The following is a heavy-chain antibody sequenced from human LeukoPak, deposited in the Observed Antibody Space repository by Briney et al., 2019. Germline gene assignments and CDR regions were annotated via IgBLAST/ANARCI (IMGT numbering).Heavy chain of an antibody. CDR3: ATSRKGGGYWYFDL. J-gene: IGHJ2*01. D-gene: IGHD4-23*01. CDR1: GGSISSYY. CDR2: IYYSGST. Sequence: SETLSLTCTVSGGSISSYYWSWLRQPPGKGLEWIGYIYYSGSTNYNPSLKSRVTISVDTSKDQFSLKLSSVTAADTAVYYCATSRKGGGYWYFDLWGRGTLVTVSS. V-gene: IGHV4-59*08.